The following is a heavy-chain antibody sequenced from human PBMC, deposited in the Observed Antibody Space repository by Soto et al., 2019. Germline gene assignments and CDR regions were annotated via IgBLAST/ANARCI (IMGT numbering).Heavy chain of an antibody. D-gene: IGHD1-26*01. V-gene: IGHV4-34*01. CDR1: GGSFSGYY. CDR3: ARGPAVGAPFDY. Sequence: QVQLQQWGAGLLKPSETLSLTCAVYGGSFSGYYWSWIRQPPGKGLEWIGEINHSGSTNYNPSLKSRVTISVDTSKNQFSLKLSSVTAADTAVYSCARGPAVGAPFDYWGQGTLVTVSS. J-gene: IGHJ4*02. CDR2: INHSGST.